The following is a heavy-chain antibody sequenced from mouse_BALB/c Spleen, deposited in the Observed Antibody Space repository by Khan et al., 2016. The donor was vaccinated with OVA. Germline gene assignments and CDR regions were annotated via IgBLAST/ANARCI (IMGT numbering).Heavy chain of an antibody. V-gene: IGHV5-6*01. CDR1: GFTFSTYG. CDR3: TRLAYYYDSEGFAY. Sequence: EVMLVESGGDLVKPGGSLKLSCAASGFTFSTYGMSWVRQAPDKRLEWVATVSTGGSYTYYPDSVKGRFTISRDNAKNNLDLQMRGLRSEDTAMFYCTRLAYYYDSEGFAYWGQGTLVTVSA. CDR2: VSTGGSYT. D-gene: IGHD1-1*01. J-gene: IGHJ3*01.